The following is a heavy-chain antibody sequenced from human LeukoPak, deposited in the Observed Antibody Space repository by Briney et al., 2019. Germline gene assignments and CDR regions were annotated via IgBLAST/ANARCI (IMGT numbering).Heavy chain of an antibody. J-gene: IGHJ3*02. CDR1: GFTFSSYS. D-gene: IGHD3-3*01. Sequence: GGSLRLSCAASGFTFSSYSMNWVRQAPGKGLEWVSSISSSSSYIYYADSVKGRFTISRDNAKNSLYLQMNSLRAEDTAVYYCARPEYYDFWSGYYTSDAFDIWGQGTMVTVSS. V-gene: IGHV3-21*01. CDR2: ISSSSSYI. CDR3: ARPEYYDFWSGYYTSDAFDI.